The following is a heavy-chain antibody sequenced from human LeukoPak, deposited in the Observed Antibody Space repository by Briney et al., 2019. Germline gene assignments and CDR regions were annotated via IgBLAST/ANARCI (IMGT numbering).Heavy chain of an antibody. CDR1: GYSFTTYG. CDR2: INTSNNTT. J-gene: IGHJ1*01. CDR3: ANDWPVVITDH. D-gene: IGHD2-21*01. Sequence: ASVKVSCKASGYSFTTYGISWLRQAPGQGLGWMGRINTSNNTTYFAQQFQGKVTLTTDRSTRTAYMELRSLTSDDTAVYYSANDWPVVITDHWGQGTLVIVSS. V-gene: IGHV1-18*01.